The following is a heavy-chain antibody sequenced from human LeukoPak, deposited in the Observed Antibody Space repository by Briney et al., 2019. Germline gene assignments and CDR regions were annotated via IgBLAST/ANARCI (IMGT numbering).Heavy chain of an antibody. V-gene: IGHV3-23*01. CDR1: ASTVGRYV. J-gene: IGHJ4*02. D-gene: IGHD4-17*01. Sequence: PGGSLRLSHPAAASTVGRYVTSSARQAPGKGLEWVSGISASGGSRYYADSVKGRFTISRDNSKNTLYLQMNSLRADDTAVYYCAQVRGATVTTFAYWGQGTLVTVSS. CDR2: ISASGGSR. CDR3: AQVRGATVTTFAY.